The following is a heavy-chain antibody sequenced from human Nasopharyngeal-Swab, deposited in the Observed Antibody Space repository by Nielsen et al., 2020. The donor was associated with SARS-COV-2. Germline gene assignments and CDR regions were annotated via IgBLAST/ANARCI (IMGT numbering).Heavy chain of an antibody. V-gene: IGHV1-2*06. CDR3: ARGRVPTEDY. CDR2: INPNSGGT. D-gene: IGHD2-2*01. J-gene: IGHJ4*02. Sequence: WVGQAPGQGLEWMGRINPNSGGTNYAQKFQGRVTMTRDTSISTAYMELSRLRSDDTAVYYCARGRVPTEDYWGQGTLVTVSS.